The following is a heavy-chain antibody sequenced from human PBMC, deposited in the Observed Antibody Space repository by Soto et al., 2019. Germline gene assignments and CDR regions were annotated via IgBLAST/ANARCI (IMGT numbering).Heavy chain of an antibody. V-gene: IGHV4-34*01. J-gene: IGHJ1*01. Sequence: SETLSLTCAVYGGSFSGYYWSWIRQPPGKGLEWIGEINHSGSTNYNPSLKSRVTISVDTSKNQFSLKLSSVTAADTAVYYCARRFEYFHHWGQGTLVTVSS. CDR3: ARRFEYFHH. CDR1: GGSFSGYY. CDR2: INHSGST. D-gene: IGHD3-3*01.